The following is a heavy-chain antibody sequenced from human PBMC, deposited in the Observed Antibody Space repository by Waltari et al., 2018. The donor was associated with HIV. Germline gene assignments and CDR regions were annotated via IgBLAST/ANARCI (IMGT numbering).Heavy chain of an antibody. J-gene: IGHJ6*02. Sequence: LQLEESGPGLVKTAEPLSLPCSVSGGSIRSNKYYWGWFPNTPGKRREGLVNVFYKGDTNYKPSLKSRLAITVDTSTNQFFLTLYSVTAADTTTYYCARDQRGDYNFWSLPNHNYGMDVWSQGITVTVSS. CDR1: GGSIRSNKYY. V-gene: IGHV4-39*07. D-gene: IGHD3-3*01. CDR3: ARDQRGDYNFWSLPNHNYGMDV. CDR2: VFYKGDT.